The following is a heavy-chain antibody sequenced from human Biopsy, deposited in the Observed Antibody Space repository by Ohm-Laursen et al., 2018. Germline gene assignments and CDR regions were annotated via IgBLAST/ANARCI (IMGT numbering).Heavy chain of an antibody. J-gene: IGHJ3*02. Sequence: SLRLSCTASGFTVYNNYMTWVRQAPGKGLEWVSSVTTTSSYIYYADSVKGRFTISRDNAKNSLYLQMNSLRAEDTAVYYCARGNYYYDSSGLESYDAFDIWGQGTMVTVSS. V-gene: IGHV3-21*04. D-gene: IGHD3-22*01. CDR3: ARGNYYYDSSGLESYDAFDI. CDR2: VTTTSSYI. CDR1: GFTVYNNY.